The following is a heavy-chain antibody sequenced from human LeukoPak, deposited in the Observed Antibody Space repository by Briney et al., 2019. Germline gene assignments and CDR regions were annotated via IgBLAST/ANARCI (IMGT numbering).Heavy chain of an antibody. CDR1: GGSVSSYY. D-gene: IGHD3-9*01. Sequence: SETLSLTCTVSGGSVSSYYWSWIRLPPGKGLEWIGYLSKSGNTNYSPSLKSRVTIFGDTSKNQFFLKLSSVTAADTAVYYCARARYVNSFYAFDIWGQGTLVTVSS. CDR2: LSKSGNT. V-gene: IGHV4-59*02. J-gene: IGHJ3*02. CDR3: ARARYVNSFYAFDI.